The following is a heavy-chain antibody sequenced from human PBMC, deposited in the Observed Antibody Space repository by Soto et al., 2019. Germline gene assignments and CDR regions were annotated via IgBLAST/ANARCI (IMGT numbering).Heavy chain of an antibody. D-gene: IGHD6-13*01. J-gene: IGHJ4*02. CDR1: GGSISSGGYS. V-gene: IGHV4-30-2*01. Sequence: SETLSLTCAVSGGSISSGGYSWSWIRQPPGKGLEWIGYIYHSGSTYYNPSLKSRVTISVDRSKNQFSLKLSSVTAADTAVYYCARVRRSTRQQLVRNLDYWGQGTLVTVSS. CDR3: ARVRRSTRQQLVRNLDY. CDR2: IYHSGST.